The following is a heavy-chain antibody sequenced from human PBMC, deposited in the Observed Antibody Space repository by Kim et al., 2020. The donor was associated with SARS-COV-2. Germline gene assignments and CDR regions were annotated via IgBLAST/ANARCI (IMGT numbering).Heavy chain of an antibody. D-gene: IGHD6-6*01. CDR2: ISYSGRT. V-gene: IGHV4-39*01. CDR1: GGSISSTPYY. CDR3: ARPLYEARPLDGFDI. Sequence: SETLSLTCTVSGGSISSTPYYWGWIRQPPGKGLEWIGGISYSGRTYYNPSLKSRVTMSVDTSKNQFSLKLSSVTAADTAVYYCARPLYEARPLDGFDIWG. J-gene: IGHJ3*02.